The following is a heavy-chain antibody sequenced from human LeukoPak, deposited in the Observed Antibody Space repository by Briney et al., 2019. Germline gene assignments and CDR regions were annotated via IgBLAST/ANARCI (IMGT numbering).Heavy chain of an antibody. Sequence: LGGSLRPACAAPVSTASTKNMSWVRQAPGKGLEWVSIIYSGDNTDYTDSVKGRFTISRDNSKNTLYLQMNSLRAEDTAVYYCASQERQFSRGNYEYWGQGTLVTVSS. D-gene: IGHD1-1*01. J-gene: IGHJ4*02. CDR1: VSTASTKN. V-gene: IGHV3-53*01. CDR2: IYSGDNT. CDR3: ASQERQFSRGNYEY.